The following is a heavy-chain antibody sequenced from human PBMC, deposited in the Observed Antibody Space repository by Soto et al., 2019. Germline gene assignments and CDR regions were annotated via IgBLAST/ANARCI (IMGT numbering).Heavy chain of an antibody. CDR1: GFTLSSYA. CDR2: ITGNEGST. V-gene: IGHV3-64D*06. Sequence: VGSLRLSCSASGFTLSSYAMHWVRQAPGKGLEYVSAITGNEGSTYYADSVKGRFAISRDNSRNTLYLQMSSLRAEDTAVYYCVTASFSYYYDSGGYPTWGQGTLVTVSS. J-gene: IGHJ5*02. D-gene: IGHD3-22*01. CDR3: VTASFSYYYDSGGYPT.